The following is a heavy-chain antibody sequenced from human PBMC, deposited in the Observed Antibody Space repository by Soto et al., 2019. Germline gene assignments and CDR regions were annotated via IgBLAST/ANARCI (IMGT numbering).Heavy chain of an antibody. Sequence: KPSETLSLTCTVSGGSISSGGYYWNWIRQHPGKGLEWIGYIYYSGSTNYNPSLKSRVTISVDTSKNQFSLKLSSVTAADTAVYYCAVYYDGGSGYSGNYYGMDVWGQGTTVPVAS. D-gene: IGHD3-22*01. CDR2: IYYSGST. CDR3: AVYYDGGSGYSGNYYGMDV. CDR1: GGSISSGGYY. V-gene: IGHV4-61*08. J-gene: IGHJ6*02.